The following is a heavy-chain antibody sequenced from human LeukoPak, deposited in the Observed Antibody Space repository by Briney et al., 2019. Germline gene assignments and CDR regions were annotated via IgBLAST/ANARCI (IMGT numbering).Heavy chain of an antibody. CDR3: AKFASGAGTRDAFDI. D-gene: IGHD6-19*01. J-gene: IGHJ3*02. CDR1: GFTFSSYS. Sequence: GGSLRLSCAASGFTFSSYSMNWVRQAPGKGLEWVSSISSSSSYIYYADSVKGRFTISRDNAKNSLYLQMNSLRAEDTAVYYCAKFASGAGTRDAFDIWGQGTMVTVSS. V-gene: IGHV3-21*04. CDR2: ISSSSSYI.